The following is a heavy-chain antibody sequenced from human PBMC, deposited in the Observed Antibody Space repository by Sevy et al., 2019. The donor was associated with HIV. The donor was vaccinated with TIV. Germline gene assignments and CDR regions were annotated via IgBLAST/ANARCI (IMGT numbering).Heavy chain of an antibody. Sequence: GGFLRLSCAASGFTFSGYAMSWVRQAPGKGLEWVSLITGSGSKTYYADSVKGRFTISRDNSKNTVNLQMNSLRVEDTAIYYCAKETWGLFDPWGQGILVTVSS. CDR2: ITGSGSKT. CDR3: AKETWGLFDP. V-gene: IGHV3-23*01. D-gene: IGHD7-27*01. CDR1: GFTFSGYA. J-gene: IGHJ5*02.